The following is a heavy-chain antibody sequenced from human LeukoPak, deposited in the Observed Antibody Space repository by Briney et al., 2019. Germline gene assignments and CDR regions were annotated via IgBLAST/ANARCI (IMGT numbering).Heavy chain of an antibody. V-gene: IGHV1-2*02. Sequence: ASVKVSCKASGYIFTGYYMHWVRQAPGQGLEWMVWINPNSGGTNSAQKFQGRVTMTRDTSISTAYMELSRLTSDDTAVYYCARHPYSGSYHFDYWGQGTLVTVSS. CDR1: GYIFTGYY. D-gene: IGHD1-26*01. J-gene: IGHJ4*02. CDR2: INPNSGGT. CDR3: ARHPYSGSYHFDY.